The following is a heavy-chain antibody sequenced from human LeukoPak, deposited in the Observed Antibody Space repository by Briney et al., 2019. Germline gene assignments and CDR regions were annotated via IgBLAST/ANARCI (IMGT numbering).Heavy chain of an antibody. CDR3: ARGKSTSWLY. V-gene: IGHV4-61*02. CDR2: IYTSGST. Sequence: PSETLSLTCTVSGGSISSGSYYWSWIRQPAGKGLEWIGRIYTSGSTNYNPSLKSRVTISVDTSKNQFSLKLSSVTAADTAVYYCARGKSTSWLYWGQGTLVTVSS. CDR1: GGSISSGSYY. J-gene: IGHJ4*02. D-gene: IGHD2-2*01.